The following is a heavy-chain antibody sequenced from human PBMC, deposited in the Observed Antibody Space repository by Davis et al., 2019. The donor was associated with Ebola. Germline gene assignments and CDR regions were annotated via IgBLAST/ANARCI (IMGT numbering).Heavy chain of an antibody. Sequence: SVKVSCKASGGTFNTLSINWVRQVPGQGLEWMGTIVSLYGTPFYAQKFHGRVTMMADTSTRTAYLEIHSLRSEDAAVYFCAVAPTGGIANDWGQGTLVTVSS. CDR3: AVAPTGGIAND. D-gene: IGHD1-14*01. V-gene: IGHV1-69*06. CDR2: IVSLYGTP. J-gene: IGHJ4*02. CDR1: GGTFNTLS.